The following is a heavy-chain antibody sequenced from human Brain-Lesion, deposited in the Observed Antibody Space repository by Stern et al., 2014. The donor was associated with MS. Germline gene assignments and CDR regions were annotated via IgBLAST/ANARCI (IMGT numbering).Heavy chain of an antibody. CDR3: AKWPHHIAVAGTRYFQH. J-gene: IGHJ1*01. D-gene: IGHD6-19*01. CDR2: ISGRGGPT. CDR1: GFSFSTYA. Sequence: EVHLVESGGGLVQPGGSLRLSCAASGFSFSTYAMSWVRQTPGKGLQWVSGISGRGGPTYYADSVKGRFTISRDNSKNPLYLQMDSLRADDTAVYYCAKWPHHIAVAGTRYFQHWGQGTLVTVSS. V-gene: IGHV3-23*04.